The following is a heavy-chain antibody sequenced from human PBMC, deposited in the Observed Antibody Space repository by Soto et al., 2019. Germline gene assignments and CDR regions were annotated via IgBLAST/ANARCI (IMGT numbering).Heavy chain of an antibody. CDR3: ARDLGSGFDY. J-gene: IGHJ4*02. CDR2: ISSSSSYI. CDR1: GFTFSSYS. V-gene: IGHV3-21*01. Sequence: GGSLRLSCAASGFTFSSYSMNWVRQAPGKGLEWVSSISSSSSYIYYADSVKGRFTNSRDNAKNSLYLQMNSLRAEDTAVYYCARDLGSGFDYWGQGTLVTVSS.